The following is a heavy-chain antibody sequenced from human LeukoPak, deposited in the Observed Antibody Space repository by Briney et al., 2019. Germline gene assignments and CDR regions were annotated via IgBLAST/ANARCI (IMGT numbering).Heavy chain of an antibody. CDR3: ARNGGLADW. Sequence: ASVKVSCKASGYTFSNFDISWVRQATEQGLEWMGWMNPNSGNTGYAGKFQGRIAMTRDTSINIAYMELSSLTSEDTAVYYCARNGGLADWWGQGTLVTVSS. CDR2: MNPNSGNT. J-gene: IGHJ4*02. D-gene: IGHD2-8*01. V-gene: IGHV1-8*01. CDR1: GYTFSNFD.